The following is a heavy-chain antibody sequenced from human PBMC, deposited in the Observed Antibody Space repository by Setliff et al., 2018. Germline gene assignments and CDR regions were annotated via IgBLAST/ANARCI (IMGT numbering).Heavy chain of an antibody. CDR2: IIPVFRTA. CDR1: GGTFRSDG. V-gene: IGHV1-69*13. Sequence: SVKVSCKAPGGTFRSDGFNWVRRAPGQGLEWLGGIIPVFRTAKYAPKFQGGVTITADESTTTAYMELNSLRSEDTALHYCARDTRDRYDRSGHYLSLDYWGKGTLGTVSS. CDR3: ARDTRDRYDRSGHYLSLDY. J-gene: IGHJ4*02. D-gene: IGHD3-22*01.